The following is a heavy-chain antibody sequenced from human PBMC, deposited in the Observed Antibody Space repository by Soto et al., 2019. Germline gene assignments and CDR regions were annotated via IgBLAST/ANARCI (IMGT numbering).Heavy chain of an antibody. Sequence: EVQLLESGGGLLQPGGSLRLSCAASGFTFSSYAMSWVRQAPGKGLEWVSTISGSGGSTYYADSLKGRFTISRDNSKNKLFLQKSSQRAEETAVYYCAKEAVSGWYYFDYWGPGTLVTVSS. CDR1: GFTFSSYA. CDR3: AKEAVSGWYYFDY. D-gene: IGHD6-19*01. V-gene: IGHV3-23*01. CDR2: ISGSGGST. J-gene: IGHJ4*02.